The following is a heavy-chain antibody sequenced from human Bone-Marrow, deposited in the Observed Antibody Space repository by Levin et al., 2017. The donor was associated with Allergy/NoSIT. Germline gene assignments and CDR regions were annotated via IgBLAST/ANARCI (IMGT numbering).Heavy chain of an antibody. CDR1: GFTFSDYY. J-gene: IGHJ4*02. CDR2: ISSSGSTI. V-gene: IGHV3-11*01. D-gene: IGHD6-19*01. Sequence: GGSLRLSCAASGFTFSDYYMSWIRQAPGKGLEWVSYISSSGSTIYYADSVKGRFTISRDNAKNSLYLQMNSLRAEDTAVYYCASKAVAGYYFDYWGQGTLVTVSS. CDR3: ASKAVAGYYFDY.